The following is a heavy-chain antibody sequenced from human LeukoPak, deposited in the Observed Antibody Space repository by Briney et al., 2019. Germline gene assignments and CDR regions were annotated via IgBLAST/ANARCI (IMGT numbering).Heavy chain of an antibody. D-gene: IGHD6-19*01. CDR2: ISGYTGNT. V-gene: IGHV1-18*01. J-gene: IGHJ4*02. Sequence: ASVKVSCKASGYTFSTYGISWVRQAPGQGLEWMGWISGYTGNTKYAQKFQGSITLTTDTSTTTAYMELRSLRSDDTAVYYCARGAKVAGTEYWGQGTLVTVSS. CDR1: GYTFSTYG. CDR3: ARGAKVAGTEY.